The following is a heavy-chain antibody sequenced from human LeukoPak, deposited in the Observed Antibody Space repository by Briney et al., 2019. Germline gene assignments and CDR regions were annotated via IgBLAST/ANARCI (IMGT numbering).Heavy chain of an antibody. Sequence: SETLSLTCAVYGGSFSGYYWSWIRQPPGKGLEWIGEINHSGSTNYNPSLKSRVTISVDTSKNQFSLKLSSVTAADTAVYYCARGRRSVFGATTVRFDYWGQGTLVTVSS. V-gene: IGHV4-34*01. D-gene: IGHD1-26*01. CDR1: GGSFSGYY. CDR3: ARGRRSVFGATTVRFDY. J-gene: IGHJ4*02. CDR2: INHSGST.